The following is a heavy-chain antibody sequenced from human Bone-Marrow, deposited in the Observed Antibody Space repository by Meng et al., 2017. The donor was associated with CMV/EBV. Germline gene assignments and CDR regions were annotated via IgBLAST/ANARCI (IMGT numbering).Heavy chain of an antibody. J-gene: IGHJ4*02. Sequence: ESLKISCAASGFTFSSYWMSWIRQPPGKGLEWIGEINHSGSTNYNPSLKSRVTISVDTSKNQFSLKLSSVTAADTAVYYCARGNWITIFGVVINKRSSTCDYWGQGTLVTVSS. CDR1: GFTFSSYW. D-gene: IGHD3-3*01. CDR3: ARGNWITIFGVVINKRSSTCDY. V-gene: IGHV4-34*01. CDR2: INHSGST.